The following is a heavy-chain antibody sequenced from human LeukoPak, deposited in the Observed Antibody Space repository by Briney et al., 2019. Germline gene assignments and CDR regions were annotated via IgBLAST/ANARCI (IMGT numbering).Heavy chain of an antibody. V-gene: IGHV1-2*02. CDR1: GYTFTGYY. D-gene: IGHD3-22*01. J-gene: IGHJ4*02. CDR3: ARERALSTSFNDSTAYLYFDY. CDR2: INPNSGGT. Sequence: ASVKVSCKASGYTFTGYYMHWVRQAPGQGLEWMGWINPNSGGTNYAQKFQGRVTMTSDTSISTAYMDLSRLRSDDTAVYYCARERALSTSFNDSTAYLYFDYWGQGTLVTVSS.